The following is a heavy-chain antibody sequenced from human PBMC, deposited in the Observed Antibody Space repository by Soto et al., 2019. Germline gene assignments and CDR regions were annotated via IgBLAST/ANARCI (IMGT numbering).Heavy chain of an antibody. CDR2: ISSSGSTI. CDR3: ARPYSGSYSFDY. D-gene: IGHD1-26*01. J-gene: IGHJ4*02. CDR1: GFTFSSYE. Sequence: PGGSMRLSCAASGFTFSSYEMNWVRQAPGKGLEWVSYISSSGSTIYYADSVKGRFNISRDNAKNSLYLHMNSLRAEDTAVYYCARPYSGSYSFDYWGQGTLVTVSS. V-gene: IGHV3-48*03.